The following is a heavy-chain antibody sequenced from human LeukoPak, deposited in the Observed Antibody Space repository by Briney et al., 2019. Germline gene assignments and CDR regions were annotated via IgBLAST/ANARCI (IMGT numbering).Heavy chain of an antibody. V-gene: IGHV3-7*01. CDR1: GFAFSSDW. Sequence: GGSLRLSCVASGFAFSSDWMTWVRQAPGKGLEGVANIKEDGSAKYYVDSVKGRFIISRDNAKNSLYVQMNSLRGEDTAVYFCARDHNDGYNFYWGQGAVVTVSS. J-gene: IGHJ4*02. CDR3: ARDHNDGYNFY. D-gene: IGHD3-22*01. CDR2: IKEDGSAK.